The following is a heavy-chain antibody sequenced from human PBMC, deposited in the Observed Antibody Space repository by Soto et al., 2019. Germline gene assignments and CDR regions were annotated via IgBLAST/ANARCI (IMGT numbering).Heavy chain of an antibody. CDR1: GFTFSSYA. V-gene: IGHV3-23*01. D-gene: IGHD3-10*01. J-gene: IGHJ3*02. CDR2: ISGSGGST. Sequence: GGSLRLSCAASGFTFSSYAMSWVRQAPGKGLEWVSAISGSGGSTYYADSVKGRFTISRDNSKNTLYLQMNSLRAEDTAVYYCAKDFAGAAATMVRGVIGGDAFDIWGQGTMVTVSS. CDR3: AKDFAGAAATMVRGVIGGDAFDI.